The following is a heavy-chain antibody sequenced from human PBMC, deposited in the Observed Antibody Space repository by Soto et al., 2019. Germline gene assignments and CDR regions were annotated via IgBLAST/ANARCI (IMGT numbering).Heavy chain of an antibody. D-gene: IGHD5-12*01. V-gene: IGHV3-48*01. CDR3: ARYAYDHNGGAFDI. CDR1: GFTFSAYN. J-gene: IGHJ3*02. Sequence: EVQLVESGGGLVQPGGSLRLSCAASGFTFSAYNMNWVRQAPGKGLEWVAYISSRSDSIYNADSVKGRFTISRDNAKNSLYLQLNSLRADDTAIYYCARYAYDHNGGAFDIWGQGTMVTVSS. CDR2: ISSRSDSI.